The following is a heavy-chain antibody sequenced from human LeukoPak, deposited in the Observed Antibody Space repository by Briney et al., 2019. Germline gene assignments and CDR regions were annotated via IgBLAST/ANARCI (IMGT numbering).Heavy chain of an antibody. CDR3: VKDRWVDH. J-gene: IGHJ4*02. Sequence: GGSLRLSCAASGFKFRNYGMHWVRQAPGKGLEYVSSISSEGKTTYYTDSVKGRFTISRDNSENTLYLQMSSLRPEDTAVYYCVKDRWVDHWGQGTLVTVSS. CDR2: ISSEGKTT. V-gene: IGHV3-64D*06. CDR1: GFKFRNYG. D-gene: IGHD6-13*01.